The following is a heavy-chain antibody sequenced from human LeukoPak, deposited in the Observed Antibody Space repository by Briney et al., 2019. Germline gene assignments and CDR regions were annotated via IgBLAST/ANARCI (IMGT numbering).Heavy chain of an antibody. CDR2: ISYDGGDK. J-gene: IGHJ4*02. CDR3: AKAQTRPWYYYDSSGYYNFDY. D-gene: IGHD3-22*01. CDR1: GFTFSSYG. Sequence: GGSLRLSCAASGFTFSSYGMHWVRQAPGKGLEWVAVISYDGGDKYYADSVKGRFTISRDNSKNTLYLQMNSLRAEDTAVYYCAKAQTRPWYYYDSSGYYNFDYWGQGTLVTVPS. V-gene: IGHV3-30*18.